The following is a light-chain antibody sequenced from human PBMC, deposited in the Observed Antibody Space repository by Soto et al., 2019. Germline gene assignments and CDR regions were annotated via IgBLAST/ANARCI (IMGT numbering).Light chain of an antibody. CDR2: EVS. CDR3: SSYTSSSTLSYV. V-gene: IGLV2-14*01. J-gene: IGLJ1*01. CDR1: SSDVGGYNY. Sequence: QSVLTQPASVSGSTGQSITISCTGTSSDVGGYNYVSWYQQHPGKAPKLMIYEVSNRPSGVSNRFSGSKSGNTASLTISGLQAEDEADYYCSSYTSSSTLSYVFGTGTKLTVL.